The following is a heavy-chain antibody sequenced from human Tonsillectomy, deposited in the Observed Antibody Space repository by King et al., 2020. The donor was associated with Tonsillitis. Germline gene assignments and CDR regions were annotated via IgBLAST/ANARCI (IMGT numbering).Heavy chain of an antibody. CDR1: GFSFSGSV. D-gene: IGHD6-25*01. V-gene: IGHV3-73*02. CDR2: IRSKTNSYAT. Sequence: VQLVESGGGLVQPGGSLKLSCAASGFSFSGSVIHWVRQASGKGLEWVGRIRSKTNSYATAYGASVKGRFTISRDDSQNTAYLQMNSLKTEDTAVYYCTRLGSSSATPQNYYGMDVWGQGTTVTVSS. J-gene: IGHJ6*02. CDR3: TRLGSSSATPQNYYGMDV.